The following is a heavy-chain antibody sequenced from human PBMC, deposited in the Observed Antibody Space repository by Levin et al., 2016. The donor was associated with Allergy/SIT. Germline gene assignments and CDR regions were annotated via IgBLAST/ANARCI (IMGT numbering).Heavy chain of an antibody. D-gene: IGHD5-12*01. CDR2: ISGSGGST. Sequence: GGSLRLSCAASGFSFTNYVVSWVRQAPGKGLEWVSAISGSGGSTYCADSVKGRFTISRDNSKNTLYLLIKTLRPEDTAVYYCAPWRDLRGYKGEYVDTSSDNWGQGTLVTVSS. J-gene: IGHJ4*02. CDR3: APWRDLRGYKGEYVDTSSDN. CDR1: GFSFTNYV. V-gene: IGHV3-23*01.